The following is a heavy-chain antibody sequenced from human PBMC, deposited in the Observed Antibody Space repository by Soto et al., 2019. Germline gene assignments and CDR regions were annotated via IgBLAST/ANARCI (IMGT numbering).Heavy chain of an antibody. CDR3: ARAKEYSNSGEGLCFAY. Sequence: QVQLVESGGGLVKPGGSLRLSCAASGFTFSDYYMSWIRQAPGQGLEWVSYLSSSSSYTNYADSVKGRFTISRDNAKNSLYLQMNSLRAEDTAVYYCARAKEYSNSGEGLCFAYWGQGTLVTVSS. J-gene: IGHJ4*02. V-gene: IGHV3-11*06. CDR1: GFTFSDYY. D-gene: IGHD6-6*01. CDR2: LSSSSSYT.